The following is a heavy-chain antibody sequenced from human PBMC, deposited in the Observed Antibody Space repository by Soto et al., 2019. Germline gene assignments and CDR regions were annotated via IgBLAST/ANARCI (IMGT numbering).Heavy chain of an antibody. Sequence: QLQLQESGSGLVKPSQTLSLTCAVSGGSISSGGYSWSWIRQPPGKGLEWIGYIYHSGSTYYNPSHKSRVTISVDRSKNQFSLKLSSVTAADTAVYYCARSSGKGGGFDYWGQGTLVTVSS. CDR3: ARSSGKGGGFDY. V-gene: IGHV4-30-2*01. J-gene: IGHJ4*02. CDR1: GGSISSGGYS. CDR2: IYHSGST. D-gene: IGHD3-22*01.